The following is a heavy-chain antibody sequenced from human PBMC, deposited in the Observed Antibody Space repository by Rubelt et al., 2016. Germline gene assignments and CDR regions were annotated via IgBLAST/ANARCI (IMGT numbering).Heavy chain of an antibody. D-gene: IGHD1-20*01. V-gene: IGHV4-59*12. Sequence: QVQLQESGPGLVKPSETLSLTCTVSGGSISSNYWSWIRQPPGKGLEWIGYIYYTGSANYNPSLKSRVTTSVDTSKNQFSLKLCSVTAADTAVYYCARDIGVTGSHSYYYGMDVWGQGTTVTVSS. CDR1: GGSISSNY. J-gene: IGHJ6*02. CDR2: IYYTGSA. CDR3: ARDIGVTGSHSYYYGMDV.